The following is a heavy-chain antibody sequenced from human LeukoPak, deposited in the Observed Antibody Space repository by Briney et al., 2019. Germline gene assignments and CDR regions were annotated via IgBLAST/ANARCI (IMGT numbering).Heavy chain of an antibody. D-gene: IGHD5-18*01. J-gene: IGHJ4*02. CDR2: IYTSGST. CDR1: GGSISSGSYY. V-gene: IGHV4-61*02. CDR3: ALSYGYVVDY. Sequence: SETLSLTCTVSGGSISSGSYYWSWIRQPAGKGLEWIGRIYTSGSTNYNPSLKSRVTISVDTSKNQFSLKLSSVTAADTAVYYCALSYGYVVDYWGQGTLVTVSS.